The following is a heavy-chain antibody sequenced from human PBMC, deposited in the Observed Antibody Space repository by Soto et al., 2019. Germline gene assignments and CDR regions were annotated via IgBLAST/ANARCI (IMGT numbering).Heavy chain of an antibody. D-gene: IGHD1-20*01. CDR1: PGSVNCYY. CDR3: ANRITVCRLLSPPFDP. V-gene: IGHV4-34*01. J-gene: IGHJ5*02. Sequence: SXSLGLAVAVHPGSVNCYYWNWIRQPPGKGLEWIGEIHHTGGTHYNPSLKSRVTMSVDTCKNQFSLRFRSVTAADTAISYCANRITVCRLLSPPFDPWGQGTQVTVSS. CDR2: IHHTGGT.